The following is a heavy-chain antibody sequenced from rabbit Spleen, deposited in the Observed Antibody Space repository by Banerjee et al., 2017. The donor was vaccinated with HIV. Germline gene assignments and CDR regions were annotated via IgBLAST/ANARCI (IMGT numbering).Heavy chain of an antibody. Sequence: QSLEESGGDLVKPGASLTLTCTASSFSFSSTYDMCWVRQAPGKGLEWIGCIDGTIGAAYYASWASGRFTISKTSSTTVTLQMTSLTVADTATYFCARDAGSGHYIDAYFDLWGPGTLVTVS. CDR1: SFSFSSTYD. V-gene: IGHV1S40*01. J-gene: IGHJ4*01. CDR3: ARDAGSGHYIDAYFDL. CDR2: IDGTIGAA. D-gene: IGHD8-1*01.